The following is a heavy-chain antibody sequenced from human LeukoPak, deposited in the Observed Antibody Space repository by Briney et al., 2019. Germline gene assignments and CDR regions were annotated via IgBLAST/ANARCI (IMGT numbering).Heavy chain of an antibody. CDR2: ISSSGSTI. CDR1: GFTFSDYY. CDR3: ARERTLNDILTPYGMDV. D-gene: IGHD3-9*01. Sequence: GRSLRLSCAASGFTFSDYYMSWIRQAPGKGLEWVSYISSSGSTIYYADSVKGRFTISRDNAKNSLYLKMNSLRAEDTAVYYCARERTLNDILTPYGMDVWGQGTTVTVSS. V-gene: IGHV3-11*01. J-gene: IGHJ6*02.